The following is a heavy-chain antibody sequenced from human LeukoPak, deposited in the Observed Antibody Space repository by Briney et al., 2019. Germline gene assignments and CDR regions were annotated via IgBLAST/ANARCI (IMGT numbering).Heavy chain of an antibody. Sequence: TGGSLRLSCAVSGFAFGSEAMSWVRQSPARGLEWVASISPGGGTTYYADSVKGRFTISRDNSKNTLYLQMNSLRAEGTAVYYCAKDTEDYYDSSGYFDYWGQGTLVTVSS. CDR3: AKDTEDYYDSSGYFDY. D-gene: IGHD3-22*01. J-gene: IGHJ4*02. CDR2: ISPGGGTT. V-gene: IGHV3-23*01. CDR1: GFAFGSEA.